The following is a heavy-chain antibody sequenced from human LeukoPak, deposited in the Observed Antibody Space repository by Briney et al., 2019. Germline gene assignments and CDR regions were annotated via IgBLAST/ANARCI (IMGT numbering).Heavy chain of an antibody. CDR1: GGTFSSYA. Sequence: SVKVSCKASGGTFSSYAISWVRQAPGQGLEWMGGIIPIFGTANYAQKFQGRVTITTDESTSTAYMELSSLRSEDTAVYYCAGTGQTIFGVAPYYYYYMDVWGKGTTVTVSS. D-gene: IGHD3-3*01. V-gene: IGHV1-69*05. CDR3: AGTGQTIFGVAPYYYYYMDV. J-gene: IGHJ6*03. CDR2: IIPIFGTA.